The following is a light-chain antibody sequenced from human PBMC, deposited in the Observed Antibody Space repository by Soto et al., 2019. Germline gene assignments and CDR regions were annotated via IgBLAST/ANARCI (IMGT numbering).Light chain of an antibody. CDR1: QGISSY. CDR2: AAS. CDR3: QQLNSYPLT. V-gene: IGKV1-9*01. Sequence: DIQLTQSPSFLSASVGDRVTITCRASQGISSYLAWYQQKPGKAPKLLIYAASTLQSWVPSRFSGSVSGTEFTLTISSLQPEDFATHYCQQLNSYPLTFGGGTKVEI. J-gene: IGKJ4*01.